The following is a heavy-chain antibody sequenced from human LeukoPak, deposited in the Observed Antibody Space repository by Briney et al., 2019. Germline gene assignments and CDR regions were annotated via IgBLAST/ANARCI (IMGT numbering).Heavy chain of an antibody. Sequence: PGGSLRLSCAASEFSFSSYWMSWVRQAPGKGLEWIGSIYYSGSTYYNPSLKSRVTISVDTSKNQFSLKLSSVTAADTAVYYCARLTVTTGSIDYWGQGTLVTVSS. J-gene: IGHJ4*02. CDR2: IYYSGST. CDR3: ARLTVTTGSIDY. CDR1: EFSFSSYW. D-gene: IGHD4-17*01. V-gene: IGHV4-39*01.